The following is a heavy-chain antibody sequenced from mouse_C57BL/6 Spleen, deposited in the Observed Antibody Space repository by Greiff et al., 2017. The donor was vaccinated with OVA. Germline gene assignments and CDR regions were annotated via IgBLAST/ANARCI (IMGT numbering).Heavy chain of an antibody. Sequence: QVQLQQSGPELVKPGASVKISCKASGYAFSSSWMNWVKQRPGKGLEWIGRIYPGDGDTNYNGKFKGKATLTADKSSSTAYMQLSSLTSEDSAVYFCARHYDEAMDYWSQGTSVTVSS. CDR3: ARHYDEAMDY. J-gene: IGHJ4*01. CDR2: IYPGDGDT. CDR1: GYAFSSSW. D-gene: IGHD2-3*01. V-gene: IGHV1-82*01.